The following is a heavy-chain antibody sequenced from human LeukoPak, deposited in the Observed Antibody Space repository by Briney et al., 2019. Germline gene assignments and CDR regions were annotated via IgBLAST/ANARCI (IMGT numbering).Heavy chain of an antibody. CDR2: IYTSGST. CDR3: ARNGLRSYYYYYMDV. V-gene: IGHV4-4*07. Sequence: SETLSLTCTVSGGSISSYYWSWIRQPAGKGLEWIGRIYTSGSTNYNPSLKSRVTISVDTSKNQFSLKLNSVTAADTAVYYCARNGLRSYYYYYMDVWGKGTTVTVSS. J-gene: IGHJ6*03. D-gene: IGHD4-17*01. CDR1: GGSISSYY.